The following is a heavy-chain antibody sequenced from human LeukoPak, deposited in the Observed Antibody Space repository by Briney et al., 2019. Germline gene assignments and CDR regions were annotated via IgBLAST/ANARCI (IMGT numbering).Heavy chain of an antibody. D-gene: IGHD5-12*01. CDR1: GGSISSYY. V-gene: IGHV4-4*07. Sequence: SETLSLTCTVSGGSISSYYWSWIRQPAGKGLGWVGRIYTSGSTNYNPPHKSRVTMSVDTSKNQCSLKLSSVTAADTAVYYCARMATTYYYYYYYMDVWGKGTTVTVSS. J-gene: IGHJ6*03. CDR2: IYTSGST. CDR3: ARMATTYYYYYYYMDV.